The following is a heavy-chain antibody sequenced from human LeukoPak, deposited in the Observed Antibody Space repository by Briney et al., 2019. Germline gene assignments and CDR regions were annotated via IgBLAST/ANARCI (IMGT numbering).Heavy chain of an antibody. J-gene: IGHJ6*02. Sequence: ASVKVSCKASGYTFTGYYMHWVRQAPGQGLEWMGWINPNSGGTNYAQKFQGRVTMTRDTSISTAYMELSRLRSDDTAVYYCAKGLQLFYYYYYGMDVWGQGTTVTVSS. CDR2: INPNSGGT. CDR1: GYTFTGYY. V-gene: IGHV1-2*02. D-gene: IGHD5-18*01. CDR3: AKGLQLFYYYYYGMDV.